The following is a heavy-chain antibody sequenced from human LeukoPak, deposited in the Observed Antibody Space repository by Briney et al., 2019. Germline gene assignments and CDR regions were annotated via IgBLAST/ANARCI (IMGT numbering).Heavy chain of an antibody. D-gene: IGHD3-22*01. V-gene: IGHV1-18*01. CDR1: GYTFARFG. Sequence: GASVKVSCKASGYTFARFGISWVRQAPGQGLEGMGWISAYNGNTKYAQKFQGRVTMTTDTSTSTAYMELRSLRSDDTAVYYCARGGGDPDMTVVAIKTGLPFDPWGQGTLVTVSS. J-gene: IGHJ5*02. CDR3: ARGGGDPDMTVVAIKTGLPFDP. CDR2: ISAYNGNT.